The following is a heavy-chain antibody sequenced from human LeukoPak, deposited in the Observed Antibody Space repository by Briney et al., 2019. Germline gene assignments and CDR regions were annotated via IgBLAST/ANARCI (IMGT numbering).Heavy chain of an antibody. CDR1: GYTFTSYY. CDR2: INPSGGST. CDR3: ARDILTGYYTLGWFDP. J-gene: IGHJ5*02. D-gene: IGHD3-9*01. Sequence: ASVKVSCKAPGYTFTSYYMHWVRQAPGQGLEWMGIINPSGGSTSYAQKFQGRVTMTRDTSTSTVYMELSSLRSEDTAVYYCARDILTGYYTLGWFDPWGQGTLVTVSS. V-gene: IGHV1-46*01.